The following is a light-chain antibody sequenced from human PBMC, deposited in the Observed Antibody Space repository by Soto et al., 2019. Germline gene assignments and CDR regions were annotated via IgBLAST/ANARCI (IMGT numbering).Light chain of an antibody. CDR1: QTISGW. CDR3: QQYETFSGT. V-gene: IGKV1-5*01. CDR2: DAS. J-gene: IGKJ1*01. Sequence: DIQMTQSPSTLSGSVGARVTITCRASQTISGWLAWYQQKPGEAPKLLIYDASALPRGVPSRFSGSGSGTKFTLTIASLQPDDFATYYCQQYETFSGTFGPGTKVDI.